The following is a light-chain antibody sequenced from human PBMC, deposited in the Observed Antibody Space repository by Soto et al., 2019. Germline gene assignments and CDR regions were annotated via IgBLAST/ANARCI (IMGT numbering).Light chain of an antibody. Sequence: QSALTQPASVSGSPGQSITISCTGTSSDVGAYNYVSWYQQHPDKAPKLMIYDVSNRPSGVSTRFSGYKSGNTASLTNSGLQAEDEADYSCSSYTRGGTPVVFGGGTKLTVL. V-gene: IGLV2-14*01. CDR3: SSYTRGGTPVV. CDR1: SSDVGAYNY. J-gene: IGLJ2*01. CDR2: DVS.